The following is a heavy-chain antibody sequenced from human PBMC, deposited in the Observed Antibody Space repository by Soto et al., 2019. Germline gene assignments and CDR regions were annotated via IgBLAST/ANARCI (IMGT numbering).Heavy chain of an antibody. CDR3: AKVYGSGSFPYYYYYYGMDV. D-gene: IGHD3-10*01. Sequence: EVQVLESGGGLVQPGGSLRLSCAASGFTFSSYAMSWVRQAPGKGLEWVSSISGSGGSTYYADSVKGRFTISRDNSKNTLYLQMNSLRAEDTAVYYCAKVYGSGSFPYYYYYYGMDVWGQGTTVTVSS. J-gene: IGHJ6*02. V-gene: IGHV3-23*01. CDR1: GFTFSSYA. CDR2: ISGSGGST.